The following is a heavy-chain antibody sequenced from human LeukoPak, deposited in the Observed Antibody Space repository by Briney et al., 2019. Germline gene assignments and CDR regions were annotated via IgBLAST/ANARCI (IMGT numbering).Heavy chain of an antibody. V-gene: IGHV3-48*03. CDR2: ISGSGSTI. J-gene: IGHJ5*01. CDR1: GFTFSSYE. Sequence: GGPLRLSCAASGFTFSSYEMNWVRQAPGKGLEWVSYISGSGSTIYSADSVKGRFTISRDNAKNSLYLQMNSLRAEDTAVYYCASLLIAVASTRAFGSWGQGTLVTVSS. D-gene: IGHD6-19*01. CDR3: ASLLIAVASTRAFGS.